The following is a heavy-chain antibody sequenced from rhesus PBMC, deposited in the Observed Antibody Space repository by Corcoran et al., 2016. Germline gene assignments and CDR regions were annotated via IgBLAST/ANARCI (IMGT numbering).Heavy chain of an antibody. V-gene: IGHV4-73*01. CDR2: VAGNSAST. J-gene: IGHJ4*01. CDR1: GGSISGYYY. CDR3: ASSIDY. Sequence: QVKLLQWGKGLVKPAETLSLTCAVYGGSISGYYYWTWLRQAPGKGLEWIGNVAGNSASTKYTPSLKNRVAISKDTSKNQFSLKLSSVTAADTAVYYCASSIDYWGQGVLVTVSS.